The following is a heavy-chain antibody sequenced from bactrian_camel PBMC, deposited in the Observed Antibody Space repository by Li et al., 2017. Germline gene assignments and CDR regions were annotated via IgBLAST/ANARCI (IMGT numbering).Heavy chain of an antibody. Sequence: DVQLVESGGGLVQPGGSLILSCEASGFTFSAHGMTWVRQAPGKGLEWVSSINSAADTTYYSDSVKGRFTISRDNAKNTLTLQLNSLKTEDTAMYYCAKVQEIRWWATLYYGMDYWGKGTQVTVS. CDR2: INSAADTT. J-gene: IGHJ7*01. V-gene: IGHV3S40*01. CDR1: GFTFSAHG. D-gene: IGHD7*01.